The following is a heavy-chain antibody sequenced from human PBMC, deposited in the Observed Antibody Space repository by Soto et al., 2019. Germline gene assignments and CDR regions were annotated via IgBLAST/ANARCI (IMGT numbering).Heavy chain of an antibody. CDR2: INWNGGST. D-gene: IGHD6-13*01. CDR3: ARGALSLAAAGTEDY. V-gene: IGHV3-20*01. Sequence: GGSLRLSCAASGFTFDDYGMSWVRQAPGKGLEWVSGINWNGGSTGYADSVKGRFTISRDNAKNSLYLQMNSLRAEDTALYHCARGALSLAAAGTEDYWGQGTLVTVSS. J-gene: IGHJ4*02. CDR1: GFTFDDYG.